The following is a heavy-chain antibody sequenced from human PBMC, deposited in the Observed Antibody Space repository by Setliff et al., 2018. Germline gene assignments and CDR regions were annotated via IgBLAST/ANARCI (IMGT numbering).Heavy chain of an antibody. CDR2: INPSGGLT. J-gene: IGHJ4*02. CDR1: GYTFTTYY. V-gene: IGHV1-46*01. CDR3: ARAPLESGYNYGQGHYFDY. D-gene: IGHD5-18*01. Sequence: GASVKVSCKASGYTFTTYYMHWVRQAPGQGLEWMGIINPSGGLTRYAQKFQGKVTMTRDTSISTVYMELSSLRSEDTAVYYCARAPLESGYNYGQGHYFDYWGQGTLVTVSS.